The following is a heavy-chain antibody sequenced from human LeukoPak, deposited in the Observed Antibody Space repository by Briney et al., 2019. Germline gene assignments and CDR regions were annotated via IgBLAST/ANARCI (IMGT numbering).Heavy chain of an antibody. J-gene: IGHJ4*02. V-gene: IGHV3-21*01. CDR2: ISSSNYI. CDR1: GFTFTNYN. Sequence: RLSCAASGFTFTNYNMNWVRQAXGKEMEWVSIISSSNYINYADSVKGRFTISRDNAKSSLYLQMDSLRAEDTAVYYCVGASXEXYFDSWGQGTLVTXSA. CDR3: VGASXEXYFDS.